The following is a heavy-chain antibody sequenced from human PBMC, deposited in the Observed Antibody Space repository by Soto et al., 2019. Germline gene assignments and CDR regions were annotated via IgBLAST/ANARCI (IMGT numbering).Heavy chain of an antibody. J-gene: IGHJ5*02. V-gene: IGHV4-59*01. Sequence: QVQLQESGPGLVKPSETLSLTCTVSGGSISRYYWNWIRQPPGKGLVWLGYIYYSGSTNYNPSLKCRVTISVDTSKHQFSLKLSSVTAADTAVYYCARDPGSVSYYGWFDPWGQGTLVTVSS. D-gene: IGHD3-10*01. CDR2: IYYSGST. CDR3: ARDPGSVSYYGWFDP. CDR1: GGSISRYY.